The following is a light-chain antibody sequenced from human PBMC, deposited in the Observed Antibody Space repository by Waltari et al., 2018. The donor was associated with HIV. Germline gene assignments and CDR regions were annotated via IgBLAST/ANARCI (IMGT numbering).Light chain of an antibody. J-gene: IGKJ2*01. CDR1: QSVSSR. CDR2: DVS. V-gene: IGKV3-15*01. CDR3: QQYNTWPYT. Sequence: IVMAQSPATLSLSPGERATLSCRASQSVSSRLAWYLQKPGQAPRLLIYDVSTRATRIPDRFSGSGSGTEFTLTISSLQSEDFAAYYCQQYNTWPYTFGQGTRLEIK.